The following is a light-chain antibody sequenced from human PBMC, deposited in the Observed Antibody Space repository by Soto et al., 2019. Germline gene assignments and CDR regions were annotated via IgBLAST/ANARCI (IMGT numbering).Light chain of an antibody. CDR2: GAS. Sequence: EIVMTQSPATLSVSPGERATLSCRASQSVSSNLAWYQQKPGQAPRLLIYGASTRATGIPARFSGSGSRTEFTLPISSLQSEDFAVYYCQPYGSSPYTFGQRTKLEIK. CDR3: QPYGSSPYT. V-gene: IGKV3-15*01. J-gene: IGKJ2*01. CDR1: QSVSSN.